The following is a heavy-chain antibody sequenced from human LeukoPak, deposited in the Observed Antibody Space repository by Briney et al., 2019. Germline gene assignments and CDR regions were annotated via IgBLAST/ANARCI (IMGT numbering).Heavy chain of an antibody. J-gene: IGHJ4*02. V-gene: IGHV3-23*01. CDR1: GFTFSSYS. Sequence: GGSLRLSCAASGFTFSSYSMNWVRQAPGKGLEWVTSITGNSDNTFYANSVKGRFTISRDNSKNTLHLQMNSLRAAETAVYYCVKKKNKYGFNGLDYWGQGTLVTVSS. CDR3: VKKKNKYGFNGLDY. CDR2: ITGNSDNT. D-gene: IGHD3-10*01.